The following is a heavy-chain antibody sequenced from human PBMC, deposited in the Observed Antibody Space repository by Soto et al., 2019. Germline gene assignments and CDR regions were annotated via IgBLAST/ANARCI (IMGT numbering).Heavy chain of an antibody. Sequence: QVQLVQSGAEVKTPGASVKVSCKASGYTFTSYYLHWVRQAPGQGLEWMGIINPSAGTTTYAQKFQGRVTMTRDTSTSRVYMELSSLRSEDTAVDYWAREGEMATIDYWGQGTLVTVSS. CDR2: INPSAGTT. CDR1: GYTFTSYY. CDR3: AREGEMATIDY. V-gene: IGHV1-46*01. D-gene: IGHD5-12*01. J-gene: IGHJ4*02.